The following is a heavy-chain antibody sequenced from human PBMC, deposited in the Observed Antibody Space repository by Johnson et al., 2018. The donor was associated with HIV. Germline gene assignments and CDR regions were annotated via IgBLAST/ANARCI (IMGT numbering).Heavy chain of an antibody. V-gene: IGHV3-53*01. Sequence: VQLVESGGGVVQPGRSLRLSCAASGFTVSSNYMSWVRQAPGKGLECVSVIYSGGSTYYADSVKGRFTISRDNAKNSLYLQMNSLRAEDTALYYCARGIVVVTRGPGSDAFDIWGQGTMVTVSS. CDR2: IYSGGST. D-gene: IGHD3-22*01. CDR1: GFTVSSNY. J-gene: IGHJ3*02. CDR3: ARGIVVVTRGPGSDAFDI.